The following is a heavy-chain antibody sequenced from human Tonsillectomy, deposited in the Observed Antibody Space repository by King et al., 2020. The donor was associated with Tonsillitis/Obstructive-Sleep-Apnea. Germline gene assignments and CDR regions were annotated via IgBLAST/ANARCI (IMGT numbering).Heavy chain of an antibody. Sequence: QLVQSGVEVRKPGESLKISCKGSGYSFTSYWIGWVRQMPGKGLEWMGIIYPGDSDTRYSPSFQGQVIISADKSISTAYLPWSSLKASDTAMYYCARQNDDSSGYYFDAFDIWGQGTMVTVSS. J-gene: IGHJ3*02. CDR2: IYPGDSDT. D-gene: IGHD3-22*01. CDR3: ARQNDDSSGYYFDAFDI. V-gene: IGHV5-51*01. CDR1: GYSFTSYW.